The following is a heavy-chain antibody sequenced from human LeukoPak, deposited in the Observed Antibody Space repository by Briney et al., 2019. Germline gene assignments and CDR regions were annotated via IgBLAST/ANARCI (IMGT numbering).Heavy chain of an antibody. CDR1: GGSISSGGYS. Sequence: SETLSLTCAVSGGSISSGGYSWSWIRQPPGKGLEWIGYIYHSGSTYYNPSLKSRVTISVDRSKNQFSLKLSSVTAADTAVYYCARDISRWNELDSWGQGTLVTVSS. V-gene: IGHV4-30-2*01. J-gene: IGHJ4*02. D-gene: IGHD1-1*01. CDR2: IYHSGST. CDR3: ARDISRWNELDS.